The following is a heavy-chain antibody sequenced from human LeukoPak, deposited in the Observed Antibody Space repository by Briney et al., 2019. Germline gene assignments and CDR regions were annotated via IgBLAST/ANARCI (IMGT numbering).Heavy chain of an antibody. CDR1: GFTFKDYS. Sequence: GRSLRLSCEASGFTFKDYSMTWVRQAPGKGLEWVSSITGLGGSTFYADSVKGRFIVSRDNSKNTFYLQMNSLRVEDTAVYYCAKDSGYDYMDSWGQGTLVTVSS. CDR2: ITGLGGST. V-gene: IGHV3-23*01. CDR3: AKDSGYDYMDS. J-gene: IGHJ4*02. D-gene: IGHD5-12*01.